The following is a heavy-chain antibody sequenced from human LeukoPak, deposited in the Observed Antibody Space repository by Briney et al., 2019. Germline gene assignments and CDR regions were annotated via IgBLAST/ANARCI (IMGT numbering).Heavy chain of an antibody. CDR2: TSYDGSNT. CDR1: GFTFSSYA. D-gene: IGHD3-22*01. Sequence: GGSLRLSCAASGFTFSSYAMHWVRQAPGKGLEWVGVTSYDGSNTYYIDSVKGRFTISRDNSKNTVYLQMNSLRAEDTAVYYCAKVHLTYYHDSSGYGFQDYWGQGTLVTVSS. V-gene: IGHV3-30*18. CDR3: AKVHLTYYHDSSGYGFQDY. J-gene: IGHJ4*02.